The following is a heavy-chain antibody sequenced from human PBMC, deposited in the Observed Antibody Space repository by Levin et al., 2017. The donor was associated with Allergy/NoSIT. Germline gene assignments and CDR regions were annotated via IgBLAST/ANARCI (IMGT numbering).Heavy chain of an antibody. CDR2: ISWNSGSI. CDR1: GFTFDDYA. J-gene: IGHJ3*02. Sequence: SLKISCAASGFTFDDYAMHWVRQAPGKGLEWVSGISWNSGSIGYADSVKGRFTISRDNAKNSLYLQMNSLRAEDTALYYCAKGGVGTRDAFDIWGQGTMVTVSS. D-gene: IGHD3-10*01. CDR3: AKGGVGTRDAFDI. V-gene: IGHV3-9*01.